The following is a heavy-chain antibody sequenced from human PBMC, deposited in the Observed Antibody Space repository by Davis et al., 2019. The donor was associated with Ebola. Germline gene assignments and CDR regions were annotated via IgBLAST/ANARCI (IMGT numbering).Heavy chain of an antibody. CDR1: GYSFTSYW. D-gene: IGHD2-15*01. CDR3: ARRGYCSGGSCQTQAEYGMDV. Sequence: GESLKISCKGSGYSFTSYWIGWVRQMPGKGLEWMGIIYPGDSDTRYSPSFQGQVTISADKSISTAYLQWSSLKASDTAMYYCARRGYCSGGSCQTQAEYGMDVWGQGTTVTVSS. J-gene: IGHJ6*02. V-gene: IGHV5-51*01. CDR2: IYPGDSDT.